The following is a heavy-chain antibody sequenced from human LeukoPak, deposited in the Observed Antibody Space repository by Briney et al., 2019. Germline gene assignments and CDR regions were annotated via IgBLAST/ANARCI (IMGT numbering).Heavy chain of an antibody. CDR2: ISYSGSYI. Sequence: GGSLRLSCAASTFTLSSYNMNWIRQAPGKGLEWVSSISYSGSYIYYRDSVKGRFTISRDSAENSVYLQMDSLRVEDTAVYYCARLPLWFGSRDWFDPWGQGTLVTVSS. CDR1: TFTLSSYN. D-gene: IGHD3-10*01. J-gene: IGHJ5*02. CDR3: ARLPLWFGSRDWFDP. V-gene: IGHV3-21*06.